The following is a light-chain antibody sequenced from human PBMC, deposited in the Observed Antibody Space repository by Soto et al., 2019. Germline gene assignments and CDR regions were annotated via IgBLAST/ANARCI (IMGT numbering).Light chain of an antibody. J-gene: IGKJ1*01. CDR1: QRITTY. CDR2: AAT. V-gene: IGKV1-39*01. CDR3: HQIHTTPWT. Sequence: DIQLTQSPSSLSASFGYRVTITCRASQRITTYLNWYQQRPGKAPSLLIYAATYLRSGVPSRFSGSGSGTEFTLTIDGLQPDDFATYFCHQIHTTPWTFGQGTKVDIK.